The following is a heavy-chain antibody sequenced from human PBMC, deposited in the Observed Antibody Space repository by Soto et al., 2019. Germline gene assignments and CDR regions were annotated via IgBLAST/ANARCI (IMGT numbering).Heavy chain of an antibody. CDR2: IYYSGST. D-gene: IGHD3-16*01. J-gene: IGHJ4*02. CDR3: ARLWGWSVAY. Sequence: QVQLQESGPGLVKPSETLSLTCTVSGGSISSYYWSWIRQPPGKGLEWIGYIYYSGSTNYNPSLKSRVTISVDPSKNQFSLKLSSLTAADTAVYYFARLWGWSVAYWGQGTLVTVSS. V-gene: IGHV4-59*08. CDR1: GGSISSYY.